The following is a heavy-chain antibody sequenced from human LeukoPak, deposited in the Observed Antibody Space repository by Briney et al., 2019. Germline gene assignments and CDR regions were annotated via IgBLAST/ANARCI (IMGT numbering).Heavy chain of an antibody. Sequence: PGRSLRLSCAASGFNFEISWMTWVRQAPGKGLEWVTNVNREETGRYYVDSVKGRFTTSRDNARSSLYLQMNSLKTEDTAIYYCVRFSFAGPDSDYWGRGTLVTVSS. V-gene: IGHV3-7*01. D-gene: IGHD3-16*01. CDR3: VRFSFAGPDSDY. CDR2: VNREETGR. J-gene: IGHJ4*02. CDR1: GFNFEISW.